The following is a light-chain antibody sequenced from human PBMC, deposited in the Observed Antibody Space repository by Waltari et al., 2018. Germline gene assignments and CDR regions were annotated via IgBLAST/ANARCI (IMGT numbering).Light chain of an antibody. Sequence: EIVLTQSPATLSLSPGERATLSCRASQSVRSYLAWYQQKPGQAPRLLIYDASNRATGIPARFSGSGSGTDFTLSINSLEPEDFALYYCQQRSDWPLTFGGGTKVEIK. CDR3: QQRSDWPLT. J-gene: IGKJ4*01. CDR2: DAS. V-gene: IGKV3-11*01. CDR1: QSVRSY.